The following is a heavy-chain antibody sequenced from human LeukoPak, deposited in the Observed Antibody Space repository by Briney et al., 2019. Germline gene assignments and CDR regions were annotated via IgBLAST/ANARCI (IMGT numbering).Heavy chain of an antibody. CDR2: INPNSGGT. CDR3: ARVRNYYGSGSYSNWFDP. CDR1: GYTFTGYY. Sequence: GASVKVSCKASGYTFTGYYMHWVRQAPGQGLEWMGWINPNSGGTNYAQKFQGWVTMTRDTSISTAYMELSRLRSDDTAVYYCARVRNYYGSGSYSNWFDPWGQGTLVTVSS. V-gene: IGHV1-2*04. D-gene: IGHD3-10*01. J-gene: IGHJ5*02.